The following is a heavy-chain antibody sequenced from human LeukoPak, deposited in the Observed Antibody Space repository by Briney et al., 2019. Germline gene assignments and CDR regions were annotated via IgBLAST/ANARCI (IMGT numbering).Heavy chain of an antibody. V-gene: IGHV1-69*04. Sequence: ASVKVSCKASGYTFTSYGISWVRQAPGQGLEWMGRIIPILGIANYAQKFQGRVTITADKSTSTAYMELSSLRSEDTAVYYCARDRGSPNNYCSGGSCYFNWFDPWGQGTLVTVSS. CDR3: ARDRGSPNNYCSGGSCYFNWFDP. CDR2: IIPILGIA. D-gene: IGHD2-15*01. J-gene: IGHJ5*02. CDR1: GYTFTSYG.